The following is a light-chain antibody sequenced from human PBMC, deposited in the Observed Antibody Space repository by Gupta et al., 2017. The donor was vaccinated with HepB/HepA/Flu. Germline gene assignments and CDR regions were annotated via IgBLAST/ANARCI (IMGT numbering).Light chain of an antibody. CDR3: SSFTSTGILVV. Sequence: SALTQPASVSGAPGQAITVSCTGSRGDVGGYDSVSWYRQHPGKAPQLLIYDVSNRPSGISNRFSGSKSGNTASLTISGLQAEDEADYYCSSFTSTGILVVFGGGTKLTVL. V-gene: IGLV2-14*01. J-gene: IGLJ2*01. CDR2: DVS. CDR1: RGDVGGYDS.